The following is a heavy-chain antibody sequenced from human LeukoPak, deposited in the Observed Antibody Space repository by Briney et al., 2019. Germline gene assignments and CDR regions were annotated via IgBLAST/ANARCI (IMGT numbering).Heavy chain of an antibody. J-gene: IGHJ6*02. D-gene: IGHD2-2*01. CDR3: AKVWYQLPHYGMDV. CDR2: ISGSGGST. CDR1: GFTFSSYA. V-gene: IGHV3-23*01. Sequence: GGSLRLSCAASGFTFSSYAMSWVRQAPGKGLEWVSAISGSGGSTYYADSVKGRFTISRDNSKNTLYLQMNSLRAEDTAIYYCAKVWYQLPHYGMDVWGQGTTVTVSS.